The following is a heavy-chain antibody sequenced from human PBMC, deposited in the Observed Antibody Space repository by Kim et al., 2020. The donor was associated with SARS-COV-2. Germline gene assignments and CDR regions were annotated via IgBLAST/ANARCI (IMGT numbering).Heavy chain of an antibody. J-gene: IGHJ3*02. Sequence: GGSLRLSCSASGFTFSSYAMHWVRQAPGKGLEYVSAISSNGGSTYYADSVKGRFTISRDNSKNTLYLQMSSLRAEDTAVYYCVKVVLRYFDSTDAFDIWGQGTMVTVSS. CDR2: ISSNGGST. D-gene: IGHD3-9*01. V-gene: IGHV3-64D*06. CDR1: GFTFSSYA. CDR3: VKVVLRYFDSTDAFDI.